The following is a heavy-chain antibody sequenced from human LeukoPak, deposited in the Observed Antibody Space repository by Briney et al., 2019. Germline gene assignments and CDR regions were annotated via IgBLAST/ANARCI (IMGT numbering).Heavy chain of an antibody. V-gene: IGHV3-66*01. CDR2: IYSGGST. CDR3: ARSYYYGSGSYLPLDY. Sequence: GGSLRLSCAASGFTVSSNYMSWVRQAPGKGLEWVSVIYSGGSTYYADSVKGRFTISRDNAKNSLYLQINSLRAEDTAVYYCARSYYYGSGSYLPLDYWGQGTLVTVSS. J-gene: IGHJ4*02. CDR1: GFTVSSNY. D-gene: IGHD3-10*01.